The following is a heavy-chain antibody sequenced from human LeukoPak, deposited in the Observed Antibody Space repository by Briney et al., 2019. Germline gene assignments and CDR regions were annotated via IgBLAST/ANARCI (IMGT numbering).Heavy chain of an antibody. Sequence: GGSLRLSCAASGFTFSSYSMNWVRQAPGNGLEWVSSISSSSSYIYYADSVKGRFTISSDNAKNSLYLQMNSLRAEDTAVYYCARASFHRLRYFDWEFDYWGQGTLVTVSS. CDR2: ISSSSSYI. J-gene: IGHJ4*02. CDR3: ARASFHRLRYFDWEFDY. CDR1: GFTFSSYS. V-gene: IGHV3-21*01. D-gene: IGHD3-9*01.